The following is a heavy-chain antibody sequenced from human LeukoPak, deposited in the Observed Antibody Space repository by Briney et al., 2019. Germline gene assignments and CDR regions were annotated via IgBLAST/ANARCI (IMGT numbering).Heavy chain of an antibody. J-gene: IGHJ4*02. V-gene: IGHV3-23*01. CDR1: GFTFSSYA. D-gene: IGHD3-10*01. CDR2: ISGSGGST. CDR3: AKDEGYYGSGSYPDY. Sequence: GGFLRLSCAASGFTFSSYAMSWVRQAPGKGLEWVSAISGSGGSTYYADSVKGRFTISRDNSKNTLYLQMNSLRAEDTAVYYCAKDEGYYGSGSYPDYWGQGTLVTVSS.